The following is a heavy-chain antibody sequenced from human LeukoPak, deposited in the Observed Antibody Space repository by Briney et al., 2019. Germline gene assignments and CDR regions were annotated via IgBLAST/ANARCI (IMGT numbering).Heavy chain of an antibody. CDR1: GGSISSSIYY. J-gene: IGHJ3*02. Sequence: SETLSLTCTVSGGSISSSIYYWGWIRQPPGKGLEWIGSTYYSGSIYYNPSLKNRVTISVDTSKNQFSLKLSSVTAADTAVYYCARLTQNDYYGSGSYYNPDAFDIWGQGTMVTVSS. V-gene: IGHV4-39*01. D-gene: IGHD3-10*01. CDR3: ARLTQNDYYGSGSYYNPDAFDI. CDR2: TYYSGSI.